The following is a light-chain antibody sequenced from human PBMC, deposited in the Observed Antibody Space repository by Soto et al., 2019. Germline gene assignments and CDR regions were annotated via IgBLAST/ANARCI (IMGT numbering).Light chain of an antibody. V-gene: IGKV1-5*03. CDR1: QSISTL. Sequence: IQMTQSPSTLSASVGDSVTITCRASQSISTLTAWYQQKPGKAPRLILYESSVLESGVPSRFSGDGSGTDFTLTISGLQTDDSAIYYCQQYHTYWTFGQGTKVEVK. CDR2: ESS. J-gene: IGKJ1*01. CDR3: QQYHTYWT.